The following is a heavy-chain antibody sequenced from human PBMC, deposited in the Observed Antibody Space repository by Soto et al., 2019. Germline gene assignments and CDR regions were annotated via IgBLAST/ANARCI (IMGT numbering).Heavy chain of an antibody. CDR3: ARARKSQQLVKLDY. CDR2: ISSSSSYI. D-gene: IGHD6-13*01. CDR1: GFTFSSYS. V-gene: IGHV3-21*01. Sequence: EVQLVESGGGLVQPGGSLRLSCAASGFTFSSYSMNWVRQAPGKGLEWVSSISSSSSYIYYADSVKGRFTISSDNAKNSLYLQMNRLRDEDTAVYYCARARKSQQLVKLDYWGQGTLVTVSS. J-gene: IGHJ4*02.